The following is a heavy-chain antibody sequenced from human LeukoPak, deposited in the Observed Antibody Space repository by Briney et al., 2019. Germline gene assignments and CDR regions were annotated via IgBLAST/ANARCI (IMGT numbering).Heavy chain of an antibody. Sequence: GGSLRLSCAASGFTFSSYAMSWVRQAPGKGLEWVSAISGSGGSTYYADSVKGRFTISRDNSKNTLYLQMNSLRAEDTAVYYCAKDLPDIVVVPAAISKFDYWGRGTLVTVSS. V-gene: IGHV3-23*01. J-gene: IGHJ4*02. CDR1: GFTFSSYA. CDR3: AKDLPDIVVVPAAISKFDY. CDR2: ISGSGGST. D-gene: IGHD2-2*01.